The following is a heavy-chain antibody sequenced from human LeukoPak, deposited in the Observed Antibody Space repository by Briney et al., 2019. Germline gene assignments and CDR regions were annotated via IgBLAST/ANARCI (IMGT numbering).Heavy chain of an antibody. CDR2: INWNGGST. V-gene: IGHV3-20*04. Sequence: GGSLRLSCAASGFTFSDYYMSWVRQAPGKGLEWVSGINWNGGSTGYAVSVKGRFTISRDNAKNSLYLQMNSLRAEDTALYYCARDESSSGGGAFDIWGQGTMVTVSS. CDR3: ARDESSSGGGAFDI. J-gene: IGHJ3*02. CDR1: GFTFSDYY. D-gene: IGHD6-6*01.